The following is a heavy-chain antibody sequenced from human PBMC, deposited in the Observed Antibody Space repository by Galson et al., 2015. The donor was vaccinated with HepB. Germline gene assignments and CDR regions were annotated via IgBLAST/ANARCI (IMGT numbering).Heavy chain of an antibody. CDR3: AVGLVGADY. V-gene: IGHV4-39*01. J-gene: IGHJ4*02. D-gene: IGHD1-26*01. CDR2: IYYSGST. Sequence: SETLSLTCTVSGGSISSSSYYWGWIRQPPGKGLEWIGSIYYSGSTYYNPSLKSRVTISVDTSKNQFSLKLSSVTAADTAVYYCAVGLVGADYWGQGTLVTVSS. CDR1: GGSISSSSYY.